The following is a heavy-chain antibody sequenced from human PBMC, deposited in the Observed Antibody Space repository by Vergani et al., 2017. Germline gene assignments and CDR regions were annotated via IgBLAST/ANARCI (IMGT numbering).Heavy chain of an antibody. V-gene: IGHV3-33*01. D-gene: IGHD1-14*01. CDR1: GFTFNQSG. J-gene: IGHJ5*02. CDR3: ARDLRLLYNRFDP. CDR2: TWYDGNNK. Sequence: QVQLVESGGGVVQPGRSLRLPCAASGFTFNQSGMHWVRQAPGKGLEWVAVTWYDGNNKQYADSVKGRFTISRDNSKSTMYLQMNSLRDEDTGVYYCARDLRLLYNRFDPWGQGTLVTVSS.